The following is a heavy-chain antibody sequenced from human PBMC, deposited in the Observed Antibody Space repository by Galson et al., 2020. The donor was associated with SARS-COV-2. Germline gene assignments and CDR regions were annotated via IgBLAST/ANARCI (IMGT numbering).Heavy chain of an antibody. D-gene: IGHD6-6*01. V-gene: IGHV4-31*03. CDR2: FYYSGDT. J-gene: IGHJ6*03. Sequence: SETLSLTCTVSGGSISSGGYYWSWIRQHPGKGLEWIGYFYYSGDTYYNPSLKSRVTISADTSRNQFSLKLSSVTAADTAVYYCATTSIISYYMDVWGTGTRVTVSS. CDR1: GGSISSGGYY. CDR3: ATTSIISYYMDV.